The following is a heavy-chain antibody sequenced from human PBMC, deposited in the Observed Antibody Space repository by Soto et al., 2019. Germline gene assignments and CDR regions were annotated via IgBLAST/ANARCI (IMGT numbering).Heavy chain of an antibody. CDR2: IYYSGST. J-gene: IGHJ6*02. Sequence: QLQLQESGPGLVKPSETLSLTCTVSGGSISSSSYYWGWIRQPPGKGLEWIGSIYYSGSTYYNPSLKRRVTISVDTSKNQFSLKLSSVTAADTAVYYCARHENGDYNSGMDVWGQGTTVTVSS. V-gene: IGHV4-39*01. CDR3: ARHENGDYNSGMDV. D-gene: IGHD4-17*01. CDR1: GGSISSSSYY.